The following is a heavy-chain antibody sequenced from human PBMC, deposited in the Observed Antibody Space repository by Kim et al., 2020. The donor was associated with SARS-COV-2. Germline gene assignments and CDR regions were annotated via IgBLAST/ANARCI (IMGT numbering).Heavy chain of an antibody. J-gene: IGHJ4*02. V-gene: IGHV3-30*18. CDR2: ISYDGSYK. CDR3: AKDGPPRKSATVTTGFGDY. Sequence: LSLTCAAAGFTFSSYAMHWVRQTPGKGLEWVAVISYDGSYKYYEESVKGRFTISRDNSKNALYLEMNSLRVEDTAVYYCAKDGPPRKSATVTTGFGDYWGQGTLVTVSP. CDR1: GFTFSSYA. D-gene: IGHD4-17*01.